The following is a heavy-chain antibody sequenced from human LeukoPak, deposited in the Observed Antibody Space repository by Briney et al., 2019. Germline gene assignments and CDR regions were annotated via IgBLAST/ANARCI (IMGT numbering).Heavy chain of an antibody. CDR1: GFTFSSYA. V-gene: IGHV3-23*01. J-gene: IGHJ4*02. CDR2: ISGSGGST. CDR3: ANRYFNYYDSSGYFDY. D-gene: IGHD3-22*01. Sequence: GGSLRLSCAASGFTFSSYAMSWVRQAPGKGLEWVSAISGSGGSTYYVDSVKGRFTISRDNSKNTLYLQMNSLRAEDTAVYYCANRYFNYYDSSGYFDYWGQGTLVTVSS.